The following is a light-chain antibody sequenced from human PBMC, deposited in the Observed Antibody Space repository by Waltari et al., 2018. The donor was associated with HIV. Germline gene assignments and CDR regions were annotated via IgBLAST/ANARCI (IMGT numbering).Light chain of an antibody. V-gene: IGKV3-20*01. J-gene: IGKJ4*01. CDR1: QSVSNNY. CDR3: QQYGSAPPIT. CDR2: NTY. Sequence: ELVLTQSPGTLSLSPAASATLSCRASQSVSNNYLAWYQQKPGQPPRLLIYNTYNRATGIPDRFSGSGSGTDFTLTISRLEPEDFAIDYCQQYGSAPPITCGGGTKVEIK.